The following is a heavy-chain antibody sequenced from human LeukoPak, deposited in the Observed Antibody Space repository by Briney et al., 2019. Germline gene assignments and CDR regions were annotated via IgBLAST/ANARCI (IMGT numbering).Heavy chain of an antibody. CDR2: IIPIFGTA. Sequence: ASVKVSCKASGGTFSSCAISWVRQAPGQGLEWMGGIIPIFGTANYAQKFQGRVTITADESTSIAYMELSSLRSEDTAVYYCAREASGSSRPFDYWGQGTLVTVSS. CDR1: GGTFSSCA. D-gene: IGHD6-13*01. V-gene: IGHV1-69*13. J-gene: IGHJ4*02. CDR3: AREASGSSRPFDY.